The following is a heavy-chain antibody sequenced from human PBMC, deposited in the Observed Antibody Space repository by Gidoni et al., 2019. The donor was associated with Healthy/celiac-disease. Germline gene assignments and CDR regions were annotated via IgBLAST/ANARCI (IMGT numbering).Heavy chain of an antibody. D-gene: IGHD3-22*01. V-gene: IGHV3-64D*09. CDR2: ISSNGGST. CDR1: GFTFSSYG. CDR3: VKSSTMIVVSGYMDV. J-gene: IGHJ6*03. Sequence: VQLAEPGGGLVQPGGSLRLACSLPGFTFSSYGMQWVRQVPGKGLEYVSAISSNGGSTYYADSVKGRFTIYRDNSKNTLYLKMSSLRAEDTAVEYCVKSSTMIVVSGYMDVWGKGTTVTVSS.